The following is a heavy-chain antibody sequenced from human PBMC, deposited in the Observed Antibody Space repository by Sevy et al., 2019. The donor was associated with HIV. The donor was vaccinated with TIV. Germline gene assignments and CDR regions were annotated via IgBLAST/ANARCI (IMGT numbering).Heavy chain of an antibody. Sequence: GGSLRLSCAASGFTFNIYSMSWVRQAPGKGLEWVSYISSSSITIYYADSVKGRFTISRDNAKNSLYLQMNSLRAEDTAVYYCARNLSPSGAFDIWGQGTRVTVSS. CDR2: ISSSSITI. CDR1: GFTFNIYS. V-gene: IGHV3-48*01. D-gene: IGHD6-25*01. CDR3: ARNLSPSGAFDI. J-gene: IGHJ3*02.